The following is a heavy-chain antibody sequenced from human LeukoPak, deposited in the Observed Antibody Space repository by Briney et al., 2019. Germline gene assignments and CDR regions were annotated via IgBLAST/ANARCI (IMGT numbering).Heavy chain of an antibody. CDR2: INPNSGGA. J-gene: IGHJ5*02. CDR3: ARDGGYCSSTSCYATRASGWFDP. V-gene: IGHV1-2*02. D-gene: IGHD2-2*01. CDR1: GYAFTGYY. Sequence: ASVKVSCKASGYAFTGYYMHWVRQAPGQGLEWMGWINPNSGGANYAQKFQGRVTMTRDTSISTACMELSRLRSDDTAVYYCARDGGYCSSTSCYATRASGWFDPWGQGTLVTVSS.